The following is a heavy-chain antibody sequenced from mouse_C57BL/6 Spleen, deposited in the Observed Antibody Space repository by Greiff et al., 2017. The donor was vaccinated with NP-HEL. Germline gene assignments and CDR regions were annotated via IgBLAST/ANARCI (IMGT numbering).Heavy chain of an antibody. Sequence: QVQLQQPGAELVKPGASVKLSCKASGYTFTSYWMHWVKQRPGQGLEWIGMIHPNSGSTNYNEKFKSKATLTVDKSSSTAYMQLSSLTSEYSAVYYCARITTVVGGDFDYWGQGTTLTVSS. D-gene: IGHD1-1*01. J-gene: IGHJ2*01. CDR2: IHPNSGST. V-gene: IGHV1-64*01. CDR1: GYTFTSYW. CDR3: ARITTVVGGDFDY.